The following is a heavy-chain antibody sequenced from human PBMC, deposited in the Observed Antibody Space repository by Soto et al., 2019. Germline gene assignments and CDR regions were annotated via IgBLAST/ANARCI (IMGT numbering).Heavy chain of an antibody. D-gene: IGHD3-22*01. J-gene: IGHJ4*02. CDR1: GYTFTSYY. CDR2: INPSGGST. V-gene: IGHV1-46*01. CDR3: ARDPWTYDSSGAFDY. Sequence: ASVKVSCKASGYTFTSYYMHWVRQAPGQGLEWMGIINPSGGSTSYAQKFQGRVTMTRDTSTSTVYMELSSLRSEDTAVYYCARDPWTYDSSGAFDYWGQGTLVTV.